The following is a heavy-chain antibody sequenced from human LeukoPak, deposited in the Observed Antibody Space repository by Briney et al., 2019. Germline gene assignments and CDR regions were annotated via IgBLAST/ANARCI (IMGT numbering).Heavy chain of an antibody. CDR1: GGSFSGYY. CDR2: INHSGST. V-gene: IGHV4-34*01. CDR3: ARDPSSPWAVGYYFDY. D-gene: IGHD3-16*01. Sequence: SETLSLTCAVYGGSFSGYYWSWIRQPPGKGLEWIGEINHSGSTYYNPSLKSRVTISVDTSKNQFSLKLSSVTAADTAVYYCARDPSSPWAVGYYFDYWGQGTLVTVSS. J-gene: IGHJ4*02.